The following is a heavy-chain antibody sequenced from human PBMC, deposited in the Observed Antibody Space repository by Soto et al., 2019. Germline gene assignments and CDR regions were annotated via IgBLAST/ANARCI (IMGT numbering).Heavy chain of an antibody. J-gene: IGHJ4*02. V-gene: IGHV4-30-4*08. CDR3: ARVLGQLWSQYYFDY. CDR2: IYYSWST. D-gene: IGHD5-18*01. Sequence: SETLSLTCTVSGGSISSSSYYWGWIRQPPGKGLEWIGYIYYSWSTYYNPSLKSRVTISVDTSKNQFSLKLSSVTAADTAVYYCARVLGQLWSQYYFDYWGQGTLVTVSS. CDR1: GGSISSSSYY.